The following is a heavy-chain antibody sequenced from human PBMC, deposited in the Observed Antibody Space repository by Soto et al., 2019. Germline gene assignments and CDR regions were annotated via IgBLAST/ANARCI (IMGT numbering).Heavy chain of an antibody. CDR1: GFVFKDSS. V-gene: IGHV3-73*01. Sequence: EVLLVESGGGLVQPGGSLKLSCAASGFVFKDSSIHWVRQASGKGLEWVGRIRDRAFSYATAYAASVKGRFTISRDDSTNKAYLQMNTLKTEDTAIYYCTRLISAAQDYWGQGTLVTVSS. CDR3: TRLISAAQDY. J-gene: IGHJ4*02. D-gene: IGHD3-10*01. CDR2: IRDRAFSYAT.